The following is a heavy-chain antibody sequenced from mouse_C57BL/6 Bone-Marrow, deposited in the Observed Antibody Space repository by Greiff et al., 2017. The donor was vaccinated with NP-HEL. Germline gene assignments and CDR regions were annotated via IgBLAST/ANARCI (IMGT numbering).Heavy chain of an antibody. CDR3: ARDGGSSYWYFDV. CDR1: GFTFSDYY. V-gene: IGHV5-16*01. D-gene: IGHD1-1*01. Sequence: EVKLVESEGGLVQPGSPMKLSCTASGFTFSDYYMAWVRQVPEKGLEWVANINYDGSSTYYLDSLKSRFIISRDNAKNILYLQMSSLKSEDTATYYCARDGGSSYWYFDVWGTGTTVTVSS. CDR2: INYDGSST. J-gene: IGHJ1*03.